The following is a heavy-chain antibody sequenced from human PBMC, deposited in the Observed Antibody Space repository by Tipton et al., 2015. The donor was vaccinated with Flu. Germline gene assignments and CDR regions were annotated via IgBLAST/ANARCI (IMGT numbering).Heavy chain of an antibody. J-gene: IGHJ4*02. V-gene: IGHV4-34*01. D-gene: IGHD6-19*01. CDR3: ARGGDSSGWYTY. CDR2: INHSGST. CDR1: GGSFSGYY. Sequence: TLSLTCAVYGGSFSGYYWSWIRQPPGKGLEWIGEINHSGSTNYNPSLKSRVTISVDTSKNQFSLKLSSVTAADTAVYYCARGGDSSGWYTYWGQGTLVTVS.